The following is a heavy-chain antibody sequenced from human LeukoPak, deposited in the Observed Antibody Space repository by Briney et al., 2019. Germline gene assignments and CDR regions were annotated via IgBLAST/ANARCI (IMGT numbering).Heavy chain of an antibody. Sequence: SETLSLTCTVSGGSISSYYWSWIRQPPGKGLEWIGYIYYSGSTNYNPSLKSRVTISVDTSKNKFSLKVNSVTAADTAVYYCARQVGYSYGANLVDFWGQGTLVTVSS. CDR2: IYYSGST. D-gene: IGHD5-18*01. V-gene: IGHV4-59*08. CDR1: GGSISSYY. J-gene: IGHJ4*02. CDR3: ARQVGYSYGANLVDF.